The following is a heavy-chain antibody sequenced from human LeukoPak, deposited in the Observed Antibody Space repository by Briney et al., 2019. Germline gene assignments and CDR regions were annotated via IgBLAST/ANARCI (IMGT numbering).Heavy chain of an antibody. CDR2: ISGTRGTT. D-gene: IGHD2/OR15-2a*01. Sequence: WGSLRLSCAASGFTFSSYAMSWVRQAPGKGLEWVSAISGTRGTTYYADSVKGRFTISRDNSKNTLYLQMNSLRAEDTAVYYCAKVRTLTFHPPESWGQGTLVTVSS. CDR1: GFTFSSYA. V-gene: IGHV3-23*01. J-gene: IGHJ4*02. CDR3: AKVRTLTFHPPES.